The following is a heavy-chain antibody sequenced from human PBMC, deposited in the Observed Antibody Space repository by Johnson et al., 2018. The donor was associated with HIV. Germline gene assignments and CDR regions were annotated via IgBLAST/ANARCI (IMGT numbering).Heavy chain of an antibody. CDR3: ARDTELDYFENRAFYI. CDR1: GFTFDDYY. J-gene: IGHJ3*02. D-gene: IGHD3-22*01. CDR2: IKQDGSER. V-gene: IGHV3-7*01. Sequence: VQLVESGGGVVRPGGSLRLSCAASGFTFDDYYMTWVRQAPGKGLEWVANIKQDGSERYYVDSVKGRFTISRDNAKNSLSLQMDSLRAEDTAVYYCARDTELDYFENRAFYIWGQGTMVTVSS.